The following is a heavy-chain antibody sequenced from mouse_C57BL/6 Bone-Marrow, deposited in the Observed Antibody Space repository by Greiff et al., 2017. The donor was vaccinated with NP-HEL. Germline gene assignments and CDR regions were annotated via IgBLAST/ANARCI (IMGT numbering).Heavy chain of an antibody. J-gene: IGHJ2*01. Sequence: EVQRVESGGGLVKPGGSLKLSCAASGFTFSSYAMSWVRQTPEKRLEWVATISDGGSYTYYPDNVKGRFTISRDNAKNNLYLQMSHLKSEDTAMYYCARDGWDDCDYWGQGTTLTVSS. D-gene: IGHD4-1*01. V-gene: IGHV5-4*01. CDR1: GFTFSSYA. CDR2: ISDGGSYT. CDR3: ARDGWDDCDY.